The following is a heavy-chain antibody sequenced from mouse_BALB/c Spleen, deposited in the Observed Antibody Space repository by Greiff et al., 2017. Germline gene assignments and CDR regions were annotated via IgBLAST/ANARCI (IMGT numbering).Heavy chain of an antibody. D-gene: IGHD1-1*01. CDR2: ISSGSSTN. V-gene: IGHV5-17*02. CDR1: GFTFSSFG. J-gene: IGHJ3*01. CDR3: ARSGGSSSCFDY. Sequence: DVKLVESGGGLVQPGGSRKLSCAASGFTFSSFGMHWVRQAPEKGLVWVAYISSGSSTNYYADTVKGRFTISRDNPKNTLFLQMTSLRSEDTAMYYCARSGGSSSCFDYWGQGTLVTVSA.